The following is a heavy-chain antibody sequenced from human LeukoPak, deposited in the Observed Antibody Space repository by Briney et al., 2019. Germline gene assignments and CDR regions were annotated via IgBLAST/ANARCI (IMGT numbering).Heavy chain of an antibody. CDR3: ARDSYYSSSSLGFDY. CDR1: GYTFTSYY. CDR2: INPSGGST. V-gene: IGHV1-46*01. J-gene: IGHJ4*02. Sequence: ASVTVSCKASGYTFTSYYMHWVRQAPGQGLEWMGIINPSGGSTSYAQKFQGRVTMTRDMPTSTVYMELSSLRSEDTAVYYCARDSYYSSSSLGFDYWGQGTLVTVSS. D-gene: IGHD6-6*01.